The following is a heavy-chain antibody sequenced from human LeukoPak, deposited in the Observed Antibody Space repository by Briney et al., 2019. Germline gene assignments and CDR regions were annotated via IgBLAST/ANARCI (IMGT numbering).Heavy chain of an antibody. D-gene: IGHD1-7*01. V-gene: IGHV3-15*01. J-gene: IGHJ4*02. CDR2: ITSKIDGGTT. CDR1: GFTFNDAW. CDR3: TTDEGITGTTGPGVDY. Sequence: GGSLRLSCAASGFTFNDAWMSWVRQAPGKGLEWVGRITSKIDGGTTDYAAPVKGRFTISRDDSKNTLYLQMNSLKTEDTAVYYCTTDEGITGTTGPGVDYCGQGTLVTVSS.